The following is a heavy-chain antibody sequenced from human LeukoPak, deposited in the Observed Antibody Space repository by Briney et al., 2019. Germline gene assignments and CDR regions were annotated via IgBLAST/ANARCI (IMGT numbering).Heavy chain of an antibody. V-gene: IGHV3-30-3*01. D-gene: IGHD6-19*01. CDR1: GFTFSSYA. CDR3: ARDLGDSSGY. CDR2: VSYDGGNK. J-gene: IGHJ4*02. Sequence: PGGSLRLSCAASGFTFSSYAMYWVRQAPGKGLEWVAVVSYDGGNKYYADSVKGRFTISRDNSKNTLYLQMNSLRAEDTAVYYCARDLGDSSGYWGQGTLVTVSS.